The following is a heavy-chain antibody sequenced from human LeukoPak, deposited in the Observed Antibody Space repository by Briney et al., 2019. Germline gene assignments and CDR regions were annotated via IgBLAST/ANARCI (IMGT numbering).Heavy chain of an antibody. V-gene: IGHV4-59*01. CDR1: GGSISSYY. D-gene: IGHD6-13*01. CDR2: IYYSGST. J-gene: IGHJ4*02. Sequence: SETLSLTCTVSGGSISSYYSSWIRQPPGKGLEWIGYIYYSGSTNYNPSLKSRVTISVDTSKNQFSLKLSSGTASDTAVYYCARELVGGFDYWGQGTLVTVSS. CDR3: ARELVGGFDY.